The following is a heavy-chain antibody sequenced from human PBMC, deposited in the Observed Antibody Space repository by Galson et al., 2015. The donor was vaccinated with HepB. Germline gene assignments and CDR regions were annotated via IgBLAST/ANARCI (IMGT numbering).Heavy chain of an antibody. D-gene: IGHD6-13*01. CDR2: IYYSGGT. CDR1: GVSISSSY. Sequence: LSLTCTVSGVSISSSYWSWVRQPPGKGLEWIGYIYYSGGTNYHPSLKSRVTISVDTSKNQFSLKLSSVTAADTAVYYCARHYRASSSHFDFWGQGFLVTVSS. V-gene: IGHV4-59*08. J-gene: IGHJ4*02. CDR3: ARHYRASSSHFDF.